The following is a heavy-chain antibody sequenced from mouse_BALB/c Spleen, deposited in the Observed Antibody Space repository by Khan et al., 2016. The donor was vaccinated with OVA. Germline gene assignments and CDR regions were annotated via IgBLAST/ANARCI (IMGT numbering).Heavy chain of an antibody. Sequence: EVQLQESGGGLVQPGGSRKLSCAASGFTFSDYGMAWVRQAPGKGPVWVAFISNLAYSIYYADTVTGRFTISRENAKNPLYLEMSSLRSEDTAMYYGARGPIDSSALDYWGQGTTLTVSS. CDR2: ISNLAYSI. J-gene: IGHJ2*01. V-gene: IGHV5-15*02. CDR3: ARGPIDSSALDY. CDR1: GFTFSDYG. D-gene: IGHD3-2*01.